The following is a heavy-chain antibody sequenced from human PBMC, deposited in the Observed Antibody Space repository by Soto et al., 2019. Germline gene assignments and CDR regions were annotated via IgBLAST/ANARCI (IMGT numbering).Heavy chain of an antibody. CDR2: ISAYNGNT. J-gene: IGHJ3*02. D-gene: IGHD1-26*01. Sequence: ASVKVSCKASGYTFTSYGISWVRQAPGQGLEWMGWISAYNGNTNYEQKLQGRVTMTTDKSTSTAYMEMTSLRSEETDVYYSERESTVGANLGAFDTWG. V-gene: IGHV1-18*01. CDR1: GYTFTSYG. CDR3: ERESTVGANLGAFDT.